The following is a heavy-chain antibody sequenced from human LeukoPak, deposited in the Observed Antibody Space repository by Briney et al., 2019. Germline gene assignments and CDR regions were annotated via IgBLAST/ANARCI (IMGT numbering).Heavy chain of an antibody. V-gene: IGHV3-30*03. CDR3: VREVTSGSFDY. D-gene: IGHD1-26*01. Sequence: PGGSLRLSCAASGFTFSSYGMHWVRQAPGRGLEWVTVISYDGSNGYYTGSVKGRFTISRDNSQNTLYVQMSSLRPEDTAVYYCVREVTSGSFDYWGQGTLVTVSS. CDR1: GFTFSSYG. J-gene: IGHJ4*02. CDR2: ISYDGSNG.